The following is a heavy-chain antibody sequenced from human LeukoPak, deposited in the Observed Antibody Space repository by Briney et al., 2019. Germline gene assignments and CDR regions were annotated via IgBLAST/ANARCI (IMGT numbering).Heavy chain of an antibody. Sequence: SQTLSLTCTVSGGSISSGGYYWSWIQQPPGKGLEWIGYIYHSGSTYYNPSLKSRVTISVDRSKNQFSLKLSSVTAADTAVYYCARGAIAAAGTFDYWGQGTLVTVSP. D-gene: IGHD6-13*01. CDR2: IYHSGST. V-gene: IGHV4-30-2*01. CDR1: GGSISSGGYY. CDR3: ARGAIAAAGTFDY. J-gene: IGHJ4*02.